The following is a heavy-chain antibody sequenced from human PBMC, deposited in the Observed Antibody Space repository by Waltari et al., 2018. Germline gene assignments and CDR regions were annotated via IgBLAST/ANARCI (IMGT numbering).Heavy chain of an antibody. D-gene: IGHD1-26*01. CDR3: ARGSGSYCDY. J-gene: IGHJ4*02. V-gene: IGHV4-34*01. Sequence: QVQLQQWGAGLLKPSETLSLTCAVYGGSFSGYYWSWIRQPPGKGLVWIGEINHSGSTNYNPSLKSRVTISVDTSKNQFSLKLSSVTAADTAVYYCARGSGSYCDYWGQGTLVTVSS. CDR1: GGSFSGYY. CDR2: INHSGST.